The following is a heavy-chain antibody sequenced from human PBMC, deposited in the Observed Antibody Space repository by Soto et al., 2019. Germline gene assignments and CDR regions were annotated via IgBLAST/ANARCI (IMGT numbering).Heavy chain of an antibody. CDR3: ARQFVVRGVIQYYFDY. J-gene: IGHJ4*02. CDR1: GGSISSSSYY. Sequence: SETLSLTCTVSGGSISSSSYYWGWIRQPPGKGLEWIGSIYYSGSTYYNPSLKSRVTISVDTSKNQFSLKLSSVTAADTAVYYCARQFVVRGVIQYYFDYWGQGTLVTVSS. V-gene: IGHV4-39*01. D-gene: IGHD3-10*01. CDR2: IYYSGST.